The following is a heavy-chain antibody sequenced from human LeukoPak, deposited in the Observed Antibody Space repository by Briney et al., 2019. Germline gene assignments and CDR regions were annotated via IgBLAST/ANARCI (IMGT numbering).Heavy chain of an antibody. CDR1: GITFRSYG. CDR3: AKGARGDTVTSIVGLNWCDP. CDR2: ISYDGSHK. D-gene: IGHD4-17*01. Sequence: PGRSLRLSCAASGITFRSYGMHWVRQAPGKGLEWVAVISYDGSHKYYADSVKGRFSISRDNSKNTLYLQMNSLRADDTAVYYCAKGARGDTVTSIVGLNWCDPWGQGTLVTVSS. J-gene: IGHJ5*02. V-gene: IGHV3-30*18.